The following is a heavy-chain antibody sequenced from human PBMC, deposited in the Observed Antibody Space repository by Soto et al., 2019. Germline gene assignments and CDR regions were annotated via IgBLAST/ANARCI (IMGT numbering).Heavy chain of an antibody. D-gene: IGHD3-3*01. CDR1: GGSISSSSYY. CDR2: IYYSGST. V-gene: IGHV4-39*01. J-gene: IGHJ6*02. Sequence: SETLSLTCTVSGGSISSSSYYWGWIRQPPGKGLEWIGSIYYSGSTYYSPSLKSRVTISVDTSKNQFSLKLSSVTAADTAVYYCALLEWLFDGMDVWGQGTTVTVSS. CDR3: ALLEWLFDGMDV.